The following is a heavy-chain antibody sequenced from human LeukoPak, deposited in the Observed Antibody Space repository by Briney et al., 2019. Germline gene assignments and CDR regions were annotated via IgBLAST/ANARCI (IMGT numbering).Heavy chain of an antibody. Sequence: GGSLRLSCAASGFTFSSYSMNWVRQAPGKGLEWVSSISSSSSYIYYADSVKGRFTISRDNAKNSLYLQMNSLRAEDTAVYYCAKEFCSGGSCNLDYWGQGTLVTVSS. V-gene: IGHV3-21*04. CDR1: GFTFSSYS. CDR3: AKEFCSGGSCNLDY. D-gene: IGHD2-15*01. CDR2: ISSSSSYI. J-gene: IGHJ4*02.